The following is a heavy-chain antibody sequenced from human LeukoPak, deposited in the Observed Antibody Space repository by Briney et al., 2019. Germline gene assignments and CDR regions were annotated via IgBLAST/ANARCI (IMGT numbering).Heavy chain of an antibody. CDR3: AREWQGGIAAAGTRIEGDY. Sequence: GGSLRLSCAVSGFSVSGYWMTWVRQAPGKGLKWVANIKQDGSEKNYVDSVKGRFTISRDNAENSLFLQMNSLRVEDTAVYYCAREWQGGIAAAGTRIEGDYWGQGTLVAVSS. CDR1: GFSVSGYW. D-gene: IGHD6-13*01. J-gene: IGHJ4*02. V-gene: IGHV3-7*01. CDR2: IKQDGSEK.